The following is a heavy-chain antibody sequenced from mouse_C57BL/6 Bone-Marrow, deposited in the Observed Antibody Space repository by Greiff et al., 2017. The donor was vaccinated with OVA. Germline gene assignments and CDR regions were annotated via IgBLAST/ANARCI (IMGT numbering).Heavy chain of an antibody. CDR2: IDPNSGGT. D-gene: IGHD2-4*01. CDR3: EKGDDCLAY. J-gene: IGHJ3*01. V-gene: IGHV1-72*01. CDR1: GYTFTSYW. Sequence: QVQLQQPGAELVKPGASVKLSCKASGYTFTSYWMHWVKQRPGRGLAWIGRIDPNSGGTKYTEKFKGKATLTVDKPSSTAYMPLSSLTSEDSAVSDCEKGDDCLAYWGQGTLVTVSA.